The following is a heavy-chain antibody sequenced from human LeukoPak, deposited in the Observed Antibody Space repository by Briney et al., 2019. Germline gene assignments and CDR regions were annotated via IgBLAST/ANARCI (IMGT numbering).Heavy chain of an antibody. Sequence: SETLSLTCTVSGGTIDTSRYYWGWIRQPPGKGLEWLANIYYRGDPFYNPSLKSRLTTSMDTSKNQFSLRLTSVTAADTAVYYCAGTSVTLHFWGQGALVTVSS. CDR3: AGTSVTLHF. CDR2: IYYRGDP. D-gene: IGHD4-17*01. V-gene: IGHV4-39*01. J-gene: IGHJ4*02. CDR1: GGTIDTSRYY.